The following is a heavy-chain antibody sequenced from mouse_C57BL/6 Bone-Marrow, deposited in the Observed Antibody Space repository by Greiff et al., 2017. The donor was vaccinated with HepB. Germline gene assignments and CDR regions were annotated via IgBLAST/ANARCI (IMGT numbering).Heavy chain of an antibody. CDR3: ARDAWSTVVADGAMDY. Sequence: EVQLVESGGGLVQSGRSLRLSCATSGFTFSDFYMEWVRQAPGKGLEWIAASRNKANDYTTEYSASVKGRFIVSRDTSQSILYLQMNALRAEDTAIYYCARDAWSTVVADGAMDYWGQGTSVTVSS. V-gene: IGHV7-1*01. CDR2: SRNKANDYTT. D-gene: IGHD1-1*01. CDR1: GFTFSDFY. J-gene: IGHJ4*01.